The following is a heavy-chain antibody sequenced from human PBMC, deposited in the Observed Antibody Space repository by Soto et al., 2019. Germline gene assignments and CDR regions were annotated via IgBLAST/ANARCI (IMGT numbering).Heavy chain of an antibody. CDR1: GFTFSRVS. CDR2: ISSGSSDT. Sequence: EVQLVESGGGLVKPGESLRLSGEASGFTFSRVSMNWVHQVPGKGLEWVASISSGSSDTWYADSVKGRFIISRDNAQNSLFLQMNTLRPEDTAMYYCARVAYWGPGTQVTVSS. J-gene: IGHJ4*02. CDR3: ARVAY. V-gene: IGHV3-21*02.